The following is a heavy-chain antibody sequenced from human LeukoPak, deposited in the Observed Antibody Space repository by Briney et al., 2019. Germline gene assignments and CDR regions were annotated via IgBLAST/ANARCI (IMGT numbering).Heavy chain of an antibody. Sequence: SETLSLTCTVSGGSISTSNYYWGWIRQPPGKGLEWIGNIFYSGSTYYSPSLESRVTISLDTSRNQFSLKLNSVTAADTAVYYCAKEPSDDCGGDCYVWGQGTLVTVSS. V-gene: IGHV4-39*07. CDR3: AKEPSDDCGGDCYV. J-gene: IGHJ4*02. D-gene: IGHD2-21*02. CDR2: IFYSGST. CDR1: GGSISTSNYY.